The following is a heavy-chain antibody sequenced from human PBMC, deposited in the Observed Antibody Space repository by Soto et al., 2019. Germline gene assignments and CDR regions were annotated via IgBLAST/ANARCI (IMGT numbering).Heavy chain of an antibody. Sequence: LRLSCAASGFTFSDYYMSWIRQAPGKGLEWVSYISSSGSIIYYADSVKGRFTISRDNARNSLYLQLNSLRAEDTAVYYCARDQGYYDSSGYFDYWGQGTLVTVSS. V-gene: IGHV3-11*01. D-gene: IGHD3-22*01. J-gene: IGHJ4*02. CDR1: GFTFSDYY. CDR3: ARDQGYYDSSGYFDY. CDR2: ISSSGSII.